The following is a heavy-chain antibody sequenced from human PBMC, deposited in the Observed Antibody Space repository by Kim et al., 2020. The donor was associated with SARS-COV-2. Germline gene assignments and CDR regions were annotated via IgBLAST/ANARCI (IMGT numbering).Heavy chain of an antibody. Sequence: ASVKVSCKASGYTFTSYYMHWVRQAPGQGLEWMGIINPSGGSTSYAQKFQGRVTMTRDTSTSTVYMELSSLRSEDTAVYYCARVDCSSTSCYFTARAHEGGYSYGPPDYWGQGTLVTVSS. CDR3: ARVDCSSTSCYFTARAHEGGYSYGPPDY. V-gene: IGHV1-46*01. CDR2: INPSGGST. D-gene: IGHD2-2*01. J-gene: IGHJ4*02. CDR1: GYTFTSYY.